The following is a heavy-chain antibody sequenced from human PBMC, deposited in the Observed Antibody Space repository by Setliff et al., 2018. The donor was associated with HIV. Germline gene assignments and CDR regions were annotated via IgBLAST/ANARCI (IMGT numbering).Heavy chain of an antibody. Sequence: KTSETLSLTCTVSGDSMSSDNYFWVWVRQPPGKGLEWMGNIFHSGNTYYSPSLKSRVTMSLDTSMNQFSLKLTSVTAADTALYYCARYRRFADYIDVWGKGTTVT. CDR1: GDSMSSDNYF. J-gene: IGHJ6*03. CDR2: IFHSGNT. CDR3: ARYRRFADYIDV. D-gene: IGHD1-26*01. V-gene: IGHV4-39*01.